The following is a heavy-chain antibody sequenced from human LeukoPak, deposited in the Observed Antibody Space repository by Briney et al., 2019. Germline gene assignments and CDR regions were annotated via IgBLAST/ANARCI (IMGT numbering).Heavy chain of an antibody. CDR2: IYYSGST. J-gene: IGHJ6*04. CDR1: GGSISSGGYY. Sequence: SETLSLTCTVSGGSISSGGYYWSWIRQHPGKGLEWIGYIYYSGSTHYNPSLKSRVTISVDTSKNQFSLKLSSVTAADTAVYYCARDHIVVVPAASVFRYYYYGMDVWGKGTTVTVSS. V-gene: IGHV4-31*03. CDR3: ARDHIVVVPAASVFRYYYYGMDV. D-gene: IGHD2-2*01.